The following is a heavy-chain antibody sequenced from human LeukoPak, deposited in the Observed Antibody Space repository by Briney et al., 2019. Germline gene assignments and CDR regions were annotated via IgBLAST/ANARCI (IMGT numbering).Heavy chain of an antibody. V-gene: IGHV3-48*03. CDR1: GFDLTTYE. CDR3: ARGDPHADL. CDR2: ITISGHTK. J-gene: IGHJ5*02. Sequence: GGSLRLSCAASGFDLTTYEMNWVRQAPGKGLEWIADITISGHTKNYADSVKGRFTISRDNARTSLYPQMNSLRVEDTGVYYCARGDPHADLWGQGTLVTVSS.